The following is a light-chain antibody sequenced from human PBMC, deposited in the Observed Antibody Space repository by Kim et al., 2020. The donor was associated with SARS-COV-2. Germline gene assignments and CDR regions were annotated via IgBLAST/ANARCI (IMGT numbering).Light chain of an antibody. Sequence: SYELTQPPSVSVAPGKTARITCGGNNIGRKSVHWYQQKPGQAPVLVIYYDSDRPSWIPERFSGSNSGNTATLTISRVEAGDDVDYYCQVWDRSSYHGVFG. J-gene: IGLJ3*02. CDR2: YDS. V-gene: IGLV3-21*04. CDR3: QVWDRSSYHGV. CDR1: NIGRKS.